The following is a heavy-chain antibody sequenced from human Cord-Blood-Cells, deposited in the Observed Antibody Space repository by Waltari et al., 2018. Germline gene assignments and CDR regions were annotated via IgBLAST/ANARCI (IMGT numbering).Heavy chain of an antibody. V-gene: IGHV4-39*01. CDR2: IYYSGSS. CDR3: ARHPSGSSSWYYFDY. D-gene: IGHD6-13*01. Sequence: QLQLQESGPGLVKPSETLSLTCTVSGGSISSSSYYWGWIRQPPGKGREWIGSIYYSGSSYYNPSLKSRVTISVDTSKNQYSLKLSSVTAADTAVYYGARHPSGSSSWYYFDYWGQGTLVTVSS. J-gene: IGHJ4*02. CDR1: GGSISSSSYY.